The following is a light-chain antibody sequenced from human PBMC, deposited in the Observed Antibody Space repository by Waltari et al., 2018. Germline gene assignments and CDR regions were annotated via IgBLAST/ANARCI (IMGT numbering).Light chain of an antibody. Sequence: DIVMTQSPDSLAVSLGERATINCKSSQSVLYSSNNKNYLAWYQQKAGQPPKLLIYWASTLESGVPDRFSGSGSGTDFTLTISSLQAEDVAVYYCQQYYNTPSTFGPGTKVDIK. J-gene: IGKJ3*01. CDR1: QSVLYSSNNKNY. V-gene: IGKV4-1*01. CDR3: QQYYNTPST. CDR2: WAS.